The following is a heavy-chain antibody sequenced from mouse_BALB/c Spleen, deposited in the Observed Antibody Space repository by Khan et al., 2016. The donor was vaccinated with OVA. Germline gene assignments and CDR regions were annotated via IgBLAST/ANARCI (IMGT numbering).Heavy chain of an antibody. CDR2: IDPANGNT. CDR3: ARIKV. J-gene: IGHJ2*01. V-gene: IGHV14-3*02. CDR1: GFYIKDTY. Sequence: EVQLQESGAELVKPGASVKLSCTASGFYIKDTYMHWVKQRPKQGLEWIGRIDPANGNTKYDPKFQGKAPITADTSSTTPYLQLSSVKSEAPAVYYCARIKVWGKGTTVTVSS. D-gene: IGHD1-3*01.